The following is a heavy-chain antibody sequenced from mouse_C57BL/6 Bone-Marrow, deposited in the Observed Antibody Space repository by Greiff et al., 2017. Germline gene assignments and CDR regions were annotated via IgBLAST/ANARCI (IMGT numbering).Heavy chain of an antibody. J-gene: IGHJ1*03. CDR2: IYPRDGST. CDR1: GYTFTSYD. CDR3: ARSYDGYYRYFDV. Sequence: VQLQQSGPELVKPGASVKLSCKASGYTFTSYDINWVKQRPGQGLEWIGWIYPRDGSTKYNEKFKGKATLTVDTSSSTAYMELHSLTSEDSAVYFGARSYDGYYRYFDVWGTGTTVTVSS. V-gene: IGHV1-85*01. D-gene: IGHD2-3*01.